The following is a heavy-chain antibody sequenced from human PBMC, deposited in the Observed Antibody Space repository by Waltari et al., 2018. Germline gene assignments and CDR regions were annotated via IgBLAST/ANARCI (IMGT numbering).Heavy chain of an antibody. CDR1: GYTFTGYY. J-gene: IGHJ4*02. CDR2: IYPNSGGT. D-gene: IGHD1-26*01. Sequence: QVQLVQSGAEVKKPGASVKVSCKASGYTFTGYYMHWVRQAPGQGLEWMGRIYPNSGGTNYAQKFQGRVTMTRDTSKNQFSLKLNSVTAADTAVYYCARLAGALGDYWGQGTLVTVSS. V-gene: IGHV1-2*06. CDR3: ARLAGALGDY.